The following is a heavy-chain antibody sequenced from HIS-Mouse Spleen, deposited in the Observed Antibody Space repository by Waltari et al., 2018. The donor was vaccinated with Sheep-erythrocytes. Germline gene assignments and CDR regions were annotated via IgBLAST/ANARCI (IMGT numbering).Heavy chain of an antibody. D-gene: IGHD2-15*01. Sequence: QVQLQQWGAGLLKPSETLSLTCAVYGGSFSGYYWSWIRQPQGKGLEWIGEIIHNGSTHDNPSLKSRVTISVDTSKNQFSLKLSSVTAADTAVYYCARGYGGNTRGAFDIWGQGTMVTVSS. CDR2: IIHNGST. J-gene: IGHJ3*02. V-gene: IGHV4-34*01. CDR1: GGSFSGYY. CDR3: ARGYGGNTRGAFDI.